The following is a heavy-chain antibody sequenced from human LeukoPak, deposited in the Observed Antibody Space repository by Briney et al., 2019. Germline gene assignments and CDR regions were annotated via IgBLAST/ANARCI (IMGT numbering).Heavy chain of an antibody. Sequence: ASVKVSCKASGYTLTSYYMHWVRQAPGQGLEWVGIINRSGGSTSYAHKFQGRVTMTRDTSTSTVYMELSSLRSEDTAVYYCATHPARYSRSWYAPLDYWGQGTLVTVSS. CDR2: INRSGGST. V-gene: IGHV1-46*01. J-gene: IGHJ4*02. D-gene: IGHD6-13*01. CDR3: ATHPARYSRSWYAPLDY. CDR1: GYTLTSYY.